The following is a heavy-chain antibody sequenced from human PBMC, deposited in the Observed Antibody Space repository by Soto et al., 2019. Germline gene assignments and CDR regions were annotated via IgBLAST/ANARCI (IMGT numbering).Heavy chain of an antibody. CDR1: GGSFIGYY. CDR3: ASKRALLKYYYDSSGYYNWFDP. CDR2: INHSGST. Sequence: SETLSLTCAVYGGSFIGYYWSVFRHPPLRWLEWIGEINHSGSTNYNPSLKSRVTISVDTSKNQFSLKLSSVTAADTAVYYCASKRALLKYYYDSSGYYNWFDPWGQGTLVTVSS. V-gene: IGHV4-34*01. D-gene: IGHD3-22*01. J-gene: IGHJ5*02.